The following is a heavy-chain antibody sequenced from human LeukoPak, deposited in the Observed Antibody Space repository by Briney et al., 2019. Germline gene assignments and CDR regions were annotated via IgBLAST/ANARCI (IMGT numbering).Heavy chain of an antibody. CDR3: SVSGSYSVALKQKPTYYYYYMDV. D-gene: IGHD3-10*01. CDR1: GFTFSGSA. CDR2: IRSKTHSYAT. V-gene: IGHV3-73*01. J-gene: IGHJ6*03. Sequence: GGSLKLSCAASGFTFSGSAMHWVRQASGKGLEWVGRIRSKTHSYATAYAASVKGRFTISRDDSKNTAYLQMNSLKTEDTAVYYCSVSGSYSVALKQKPTYYYYYMDVWGTGTTVTISS.